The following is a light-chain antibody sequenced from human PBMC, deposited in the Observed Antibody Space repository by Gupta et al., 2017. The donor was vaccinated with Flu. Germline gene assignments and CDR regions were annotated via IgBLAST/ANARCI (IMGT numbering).Light chain of an antibody. CDR2: AAS. V-gene: IGKV1-39*01. CDR3: QQSYEIPYT. CDR1: QSISSY. Sequence: GDRVTITCRASQSISSYLNWYQQKPGKAPDLLIYAASTLQSGVPSRFSGSGSGTDFTLIISSLQPEDFAIYYCQQSYEIPYTFGQGTKLEI. J-gene: IGKJ2*01.